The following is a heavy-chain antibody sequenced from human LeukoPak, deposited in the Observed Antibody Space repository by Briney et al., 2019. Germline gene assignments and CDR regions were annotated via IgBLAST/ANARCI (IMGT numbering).Heavy chain of an antibody. CDR1: GFTFSSYG. Sequence: GGSLRLSCAASGFTFSSYGMHWVRQAPGKGLEWVAVISYDGSNKYYADSVKGRFTISRDNSKNTLYLQMNSLRAEDTAVYYCAKDTVMATSYYFDYWGQGTLVTVSS. D-gene: IGHD5-24*01. V-gene: IGHV3-30*18. J-gene: IGHJ4*02. CDR2: ISYDGSNK. CDR3: AKDTVMATSYYFDY.